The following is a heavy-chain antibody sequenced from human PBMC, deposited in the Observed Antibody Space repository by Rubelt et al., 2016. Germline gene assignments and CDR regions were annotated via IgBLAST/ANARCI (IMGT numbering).Heavy chain of an antibody. Sequence: GSIYYSGSTYYNPSLKSRVTISVDTSKNQFSLKLSSVTAADTAVYYCAVYCSGGSCYIWGQGTLVTVSS. V-gene: IGHV4-39*01. CDR2: IYYSGST. D-gene: IGHD2-15*01. CDR3: AVYCSGGSCYI. J-gene: IGHJ4*02.